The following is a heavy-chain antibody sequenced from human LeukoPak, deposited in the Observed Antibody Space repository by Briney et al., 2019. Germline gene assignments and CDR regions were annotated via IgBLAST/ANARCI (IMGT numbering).Heavy chain of an antibody. D-gene: IGHD6-19*01. CDR2: ISAYNGNT. CDR1: GYTFTSYG. Sequence: ASVKVSCKASGYTFTSYGISWVRQAPGQGLEWMGWISAYNGNTNYAQKLQGRVTMTTDTSTSTAYMELRSLRSDDTAVYYRARVDSSGGHATIDYWGQGTLVTVSS. J-gene: IGHJ4*02. CDR3: ARVDSSGGHATIDY. V-gene: IGHV1-18*01.